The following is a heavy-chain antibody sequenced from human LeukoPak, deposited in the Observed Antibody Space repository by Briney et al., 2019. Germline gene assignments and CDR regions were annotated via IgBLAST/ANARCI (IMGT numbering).Heavy chain of an antibody. J-gene: IGHJ4*02. D-gene: IGHD2-21*02. V-gene: IGHV3-48*01. Sequence: SLRLCCAASGFTFNSYTMNWVRKAPGKGLESISYISRTGTTIYYADSVKGRFTISRDNAKNSLYLQMNSLRFEDTGLYFCARDLGSGDHGLLVWGQGTLLTVSS. CDR1: GFTFNSYT. CDR3: ARDLGSGDHGLLV. CDR2: ISRTGTTI.